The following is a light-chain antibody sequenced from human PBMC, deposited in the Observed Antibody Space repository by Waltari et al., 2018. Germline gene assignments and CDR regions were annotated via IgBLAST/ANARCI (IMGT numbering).Light chain of an antibody. Sequence: HSVLTHPPSVSGAPRQRVTISCTRIGSHIGAGSDVPWYQQLPRAAPKLLIYGSTTRPLGVPDRFFGSTSGTSASLTITGLQAEDEADYYCQSYDTSLSVVFGGGTKLTVL. CDR1: GSHIGAGSD. CDR2: GST. CDR3: QSYDTSLSVV. V-gene: IGLV1-40*01. J-gene: IGLJ3*02.